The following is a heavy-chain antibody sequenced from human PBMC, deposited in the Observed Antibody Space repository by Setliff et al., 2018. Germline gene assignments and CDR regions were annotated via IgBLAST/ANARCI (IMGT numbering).Heavy chain of an antibody. D-gene: IGHD3-10*01. V-gene: IGHV1-69*05. CDR3: ARGLRSGTPDY. Sequence: SVKVSCKASGGTFSSYAISWVRQAPGQGLEWMGGIIPIFGTANYAQKFQGRVTMTRNTSISTAYMELSSLRSEDTAVYYCARGLRSGTPDYWGQGTLVTVSS. CDR2: IIPIFGTA. CDR1: GGTFSSYA. J-gene: IGHJ4*02.